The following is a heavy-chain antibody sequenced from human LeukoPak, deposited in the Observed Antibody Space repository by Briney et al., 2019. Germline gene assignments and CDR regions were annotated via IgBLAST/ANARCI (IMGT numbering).Heavy chain of an antibody. CDR3: ARECGYSGYIGLRAFDI. Sequence: SETLSLTCAVYGGSFSGYYWSWIRQPPGKGLEWFGETNHSGSTNYNTPPKSRITISVDTSKNQFSLKLSSVTAADTAVYYCARECGYSGYIGLRAFDIWSQGTMVTVSS. V-gene: IGHV4-34*01. J-gene: IGHJ3*02. CDR2: TNHSGST. D-gene: IGHD5-12*01. CDR1: GGSFSGYY.